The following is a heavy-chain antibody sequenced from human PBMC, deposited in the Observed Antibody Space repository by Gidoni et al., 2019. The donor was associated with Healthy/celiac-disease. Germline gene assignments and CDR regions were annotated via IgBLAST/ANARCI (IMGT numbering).Heavy chain of an antibody. CDR2: ISGSGGIT. Sequence: EVQLLESGGGLVQPGGSLRLSCEVSGFTFSSYAMSWVRQAPGKGLDWVAGISGSGGITYYADSVKGRFTISRDNSKNTLYLQMNSLRAEDTAVYYCAKDCVSGWDPYSFDYWGQGTLVTVSS. CDR1: GFTFSSYA. CDR3: AKDCVSGWDPYSFDY. D-gene: IGHD6-19*01. V-gene: IGHV3-23*01. J-gene: IGHJ4*02.